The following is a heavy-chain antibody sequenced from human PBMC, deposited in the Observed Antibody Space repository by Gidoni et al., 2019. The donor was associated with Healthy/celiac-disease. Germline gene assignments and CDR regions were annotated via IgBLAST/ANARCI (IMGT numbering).Heavy chain of an antibody. CDR1: GDSISISYY. CDR3: ARQLFGVVLYDFDY. V-gene: IGHV4-39*01. J-gene: IGHJ4*02. CDR2: IYYSEST. Sequence: QLQLQESGPGLVKPSETLYLTCTVSGDSISISYYWGWIRQPPGTGLEWIGSIYYSESTYYNPSRKSRVTISIDTSKNHFSLKLSSVTAADTAIYYCARQLFGVVLYDFDYWGQGTLVTVSS. D-gene: IGHD3-3*01.